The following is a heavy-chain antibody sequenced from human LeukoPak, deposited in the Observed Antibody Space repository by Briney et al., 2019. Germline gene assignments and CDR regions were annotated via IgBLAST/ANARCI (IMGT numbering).Heavy chain of an antibody. D-gene: IGHD5-12*01. J-gene: IGHJ6*03. V-gene: IGHV4-39*07. Sequence: SETLSLTCTVSGGSISSSSYYWGWIRQPPGKGLEWIGSIYYSGSTYYNPSLKSRVTISVDTSKNQFSLKLSSVTAADTAVYYCASQYSGRSWGYYYMDVWGKGTTVTVSS. CDR2: IYYSGST. CDR3: ASQYSGRSWGYYYMDV. CDR1: GGSISSSSYY.